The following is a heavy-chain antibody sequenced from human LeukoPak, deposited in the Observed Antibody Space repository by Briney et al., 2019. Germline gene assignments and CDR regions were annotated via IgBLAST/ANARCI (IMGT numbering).Heavy chain of an antibody. Sequence: SSETLSLTCAVYGGSFSGYYWSWIRQPPGKGLEWIGYIYYSGSTYYNPSLKSRVTISVDTSKNQFSLKLSSVTAADTAVYYCARGRKTAAGSYWGQGTLVTVSS. J-gene: IGHJ4*02. CDR1: GGSFSGYY. D-gene: IGHD6-13*01. V-gene: IGHV4-34*09. CDR2: IYYSGST. CDR3: ARGRKTAAGSY.